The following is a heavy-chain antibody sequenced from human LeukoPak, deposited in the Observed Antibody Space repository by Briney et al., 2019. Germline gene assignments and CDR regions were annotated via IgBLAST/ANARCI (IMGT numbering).Heavy chain of an antibody. Sequence: SETQSLTCTVSGGSISGYYWSWIRQPPGKGLEWIGYIYYSGSTNYNPSLKSRVTISADTSKNQFSLKLSSVTAADTAVYYCARSYSSSWYWRFDPWGQGTLVTVSS. CDR3: ARSYSSSWYWRFDP. D-gene: IGHD6-13*01. J-gene: IGHJ5*02. V-gene: IGHV4-59*01. CDR2: IYYSGST. CDR1: GGSISGYY.